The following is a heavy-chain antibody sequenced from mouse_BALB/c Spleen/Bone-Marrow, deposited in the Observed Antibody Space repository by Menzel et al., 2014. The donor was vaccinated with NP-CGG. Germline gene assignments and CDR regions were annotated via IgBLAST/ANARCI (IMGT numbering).Heavy chain of an antibody. J-gene: IGHJ3*01. CDR3: AKNYYYGYVAY. V-gene: IGHV4-1*02. CDR2: INPDSSTI. D-gene: IGHD1-2*01. CDR1: GFDFSRYW. Sequence: EVQRVESGGGLVQPGGSLKLSCAASGFDFSRYWMTWVRQAPGKGLEWIGEINPDSSTINYTPSLKDKFIISRDNAKNTLYPQMSKVRSEDTALYYCAKNYYYGYVAYWGQGTLVTVSA.